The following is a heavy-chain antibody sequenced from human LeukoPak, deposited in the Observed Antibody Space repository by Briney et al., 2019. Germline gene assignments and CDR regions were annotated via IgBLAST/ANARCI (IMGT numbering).Heavy chain of an antibody. CDR3: AKELAYCTSTSCYRLFDP. D-gene: IGHD2-2*01. Sequence: GGSLRLSCAASGFTFSSYGMSWVRQAPGKGLEWVSAISGSGGSTYYADSVKGRFTISRDNSKNTLYVQMNSLRAEDTAVYYCAKELAYCTSTSCYRLFDPWGQGTLVTVSS. J-gene: IGHJ5*02. CDR1: GFTFSSYG. V-gene: IGHV3-23*01. CDR2: ISGSGGST.